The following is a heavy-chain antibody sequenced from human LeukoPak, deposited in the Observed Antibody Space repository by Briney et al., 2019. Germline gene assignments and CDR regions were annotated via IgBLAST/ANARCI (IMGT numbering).Heavy chain of an antibody. CDR2: INSDGSST. CDR3: GGGGYLLDY. D-gene: IGHD1-26*01. V-gene: IGHV3-74*01. J-gene: IGHJ4*02. Sequence: GGSLRLSCAASGFTLGTDWMNWVRQAPGKGLVWVSRINSDGSSTGYADSVKGRFTISRDNAKNTLCLQMNSLRADDTAVYYCGGGGYLLDYWGQGTLVTVSS. CDR1: GFTLGTDW.